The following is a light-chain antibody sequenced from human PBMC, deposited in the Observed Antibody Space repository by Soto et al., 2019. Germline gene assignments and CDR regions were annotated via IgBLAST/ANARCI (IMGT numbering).Light chain of an antibody. CDR2: AAS. CDR1: QSISSY. J-gene: IGKJ3*01. Sequence: DIQMTQSPSSVSASVGDRVTITCRASQSISSYLNWYQQKPGKAPKLLIYAASSLQSGVPSRFSGSGSGTDFTLTTSSLQPEDFATYYCQQSYSTPRTFGPGTKVDTK. CDR3: QQSYSTPRT. V-gene: IGKV1-39*01.